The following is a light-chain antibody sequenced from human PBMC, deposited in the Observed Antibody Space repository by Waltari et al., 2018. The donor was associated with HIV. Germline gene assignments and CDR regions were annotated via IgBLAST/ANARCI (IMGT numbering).Light chain of an antibody. CDR2: WAS. V-gene: IGKV4-1*01. J-gene: IGKJ2*01. Sequence: DILLIQTPDSLAVSLGERATINCNCSQSELYSSNNKNYLDWYQQKPGQPPKLLIYWASTRESGVPDRFCGSGSATDCTLTISSLQAEYVAVYRCQQYSITPVTSGHGTKLEIK. CDR3: QQYSITPVT. CDR1: QSELYSSNNKNY.